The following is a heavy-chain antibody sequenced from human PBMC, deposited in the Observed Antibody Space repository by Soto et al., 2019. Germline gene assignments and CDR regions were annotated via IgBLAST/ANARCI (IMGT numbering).Heavy chain of an antibody. Sequence: QVQLVESGGGVVQPGRSLRLSCAASGFTFSSYAMHWVRQAPGKGLEWVAVISYDGSNKYYADSVKGRFTISRDNSKNTLYLQMNSLRAEDTAVYYCARIPRGQWELPYYYYGMDVWGQGTTVTVS. D-gene: IGHD1-26*01. CDR1: GFTFSSYA. V-gene: IGHV3-30-3*01. CDR2: ISYDGSNK. J-gene: IGHJ6*02. CDR3: ARIPRGQWELPYYYYGMDV.